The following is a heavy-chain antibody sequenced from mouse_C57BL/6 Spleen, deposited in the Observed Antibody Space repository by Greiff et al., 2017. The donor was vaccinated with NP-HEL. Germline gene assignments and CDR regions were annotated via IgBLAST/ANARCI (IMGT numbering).Heavy chain of an antibody. CDR1: GYTFTSYG. CDR3: AIGDYYGSSYVDYAMDY. J-gene: IGHJ4*01. D-gene: IGHD1-1*01. CDR2: IYPRSGNT. Sequence: VKLMESGAELARPGASVKLSCKASGYTFTSYGISWVKQRTGQGLEWIGEIYPRSGNTYYNEKFKGKATLTADKSSSTAYMELRSLTSEDSAVYFCAIGDYYGSSYVDYAMDYWGQGTSVTVSS. V-gene: IGHV1-81*01.